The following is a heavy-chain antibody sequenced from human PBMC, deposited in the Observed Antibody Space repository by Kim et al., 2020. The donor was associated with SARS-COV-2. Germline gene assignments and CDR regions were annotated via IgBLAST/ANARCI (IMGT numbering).Heavy chain of an antibody. CDR3: ARGEVVATYYFDY. D-gene: IGHD5-12*01. Sequence: SHPSLKSRVTISVDTSKNQFSLKLSSVTAADTAVYYCARGEVVATYYFDYWGQGTLVTVSS. J-gene: IGHJ4*02. V-gene: IGHV4-34*01.